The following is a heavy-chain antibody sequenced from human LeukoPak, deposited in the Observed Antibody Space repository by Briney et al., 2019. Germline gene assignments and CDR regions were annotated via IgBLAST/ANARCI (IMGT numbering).Heavy chain of an antibody. Sequence: EGSLRLSCAASGFTFSSYAMHWVRQAPGKGLEWVAVISYDGSNKYYADSVKGRFTISRDNSKNTLYLQMNSLRAEDTAVYYCAREAVHDGGYWGQGTLVTVSS. D-gene: IGHD2-15*01. V-gene: IGHV3-30-3*01. CDR1: GFTFSSYA. J-gene: IGHJ4*02. CDR2: ISYDGSNK. CDR3: AREAVHDGGY.